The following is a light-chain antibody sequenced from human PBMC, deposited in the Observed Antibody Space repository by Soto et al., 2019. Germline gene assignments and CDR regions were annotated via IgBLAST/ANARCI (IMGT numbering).Light chain of an antibody. CDR1: QGIANY. Sequence: DIQMTQSPSPLSAFVGDRVTITCRASQGIANYLAWYQQKPGKVPKLLFYSASTFQPGVPSRFRGSGSGTEFTLTINSLQPDDFATYYCQQYDTYYTFGQGTKVDIK. J-gene: IGKJ2*01. V-gene: IGKV1-27*01. CDR2: SAS. CDR3: QQYDTYYT.